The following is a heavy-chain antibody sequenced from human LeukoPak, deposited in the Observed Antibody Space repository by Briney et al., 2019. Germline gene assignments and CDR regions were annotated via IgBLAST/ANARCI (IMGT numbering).Heavy chain of an antibody. CDR2: IYYSGST. CDR1: GGSISSYY. D-gene: IGHD6-19*01. V-gene: IGHV4-59*08. CDR3: ARQFRWLVPGWYFAL. J-gene: IGHJ2*01. Sequence: SETLSLTCTVSGGSISSYYWSWIRQPPGKGLEWIGYIYYSGSTNYNPSLKSRVTISVDTSKNQFSLKLSSVTAADTAVYYCARQFRWLVPGWYFALWGRGTLVTVSS.